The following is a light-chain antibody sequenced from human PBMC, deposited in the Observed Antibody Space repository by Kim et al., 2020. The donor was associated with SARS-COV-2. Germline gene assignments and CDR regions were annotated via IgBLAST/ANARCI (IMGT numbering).Light chain of an antibody. CDR2: TDN. Sequence: VALCQTARCTCEGTIIGSKNVHWYKQKPGQAPILVIYTDNKRPSGIPERFSGSNSGNTATLTITRAQAGDEADYYCQVWDSSTFYVFGTGTKVTVL. CDR1: IIGSKN. CDR3: QVWDSSTFYV. V-gene: IGLV3-9*01. J-gene: IGLJ1*01.